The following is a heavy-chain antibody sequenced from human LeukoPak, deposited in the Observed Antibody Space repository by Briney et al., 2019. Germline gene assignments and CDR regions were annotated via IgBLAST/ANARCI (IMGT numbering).Heavy chain of an antibody. V-gene: IGHV4-59*07. CDR3: ARSPVLYYFDY. J-gene: IGHJ4*02. Sequence: SDTLSLTCTVSAGSISSYYGSWIRQPPGKGLEWIGYIHYSGSTNYNPSLKSRVTISVDTSQNQFSLKLSSVTAADTAVYYCARSPVLYYFDYWGQGTLVTVSS. CDR1: AGSISSYY. CDR2: IHYSGST.